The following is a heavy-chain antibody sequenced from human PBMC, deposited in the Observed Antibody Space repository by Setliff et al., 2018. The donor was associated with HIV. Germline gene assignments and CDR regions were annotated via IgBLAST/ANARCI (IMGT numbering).Heavy chain of an antibody. Sequence: SVKVSCKASGGTFSSYAISWVRQAPGQGLEWMGGIIPIFGTANYAQKFQGRVTITTDEATSTAYMELSSLRSEDTAVYYCAGVFGVYYDKEGPYDAFDIWGQGTMVTVSS. CDR3: AGVFGVYYDKEGPYDAFDI. D-gene: IGHD3-22*01. CDR2: IIPIFGTA. CDR1: GGTFSSYA. J-gene: IGHJ3*02. V-gene: IGHV1-69*05.